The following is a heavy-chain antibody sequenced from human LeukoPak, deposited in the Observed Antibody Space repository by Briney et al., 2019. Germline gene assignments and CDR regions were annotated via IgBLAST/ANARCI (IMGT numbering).Heavy chain of an antibody. V-gene: IGHV3-23*01. CDR3: AKGGGGLWFGEFSHFDY. CDR1: GFTFSSYA. J-gene: IGHJ4*02. CDR2: ISGSGGST. D-gene: IGHD3-10*01. Sequence: PGGSLRLSCAASGFTFSSYAMSWVRQAPGKGLEWVSAISGSGGSTYYADSVKGRFTISRDNSKNTLYLQMNGLRAEDTAVYYCAKGGGGLWFGEFSHFDYWGQGTLVTVSS.